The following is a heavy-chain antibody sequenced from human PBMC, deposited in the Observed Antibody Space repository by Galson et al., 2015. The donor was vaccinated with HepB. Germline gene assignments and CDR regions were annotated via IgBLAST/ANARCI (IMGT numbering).Heavy chain of an antibody. CDR2: IDWDDDK. D-gene: IGHD5-24*01. CDR1: GFSLSTSGMC. Sequence: PALVKPTQTLTLTCTFSGFSLSTSGMCVSWIRQPPGKALEWLARIDWDDDKYYSTSLKTRLTISKDTSKNQVVLTMTNMDPVDTATYYCARIYGYNSVFDSWGQGTLVTVSS. J-gene: IGHJ4*02. V-gene: IGHV2-70*11. CDR3: ARIYGYNSVFDS.